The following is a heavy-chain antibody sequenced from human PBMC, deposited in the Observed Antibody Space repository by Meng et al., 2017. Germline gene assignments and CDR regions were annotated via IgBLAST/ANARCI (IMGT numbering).Heavy chain of an antibody. V-gene: IGHV1-69*01. J-gene: IGHJ4*02. D-gene: IGHD3-9*01. CDR3: ARENRDILTGYRYFDY. CDR2: IIPIFGTA. CDR1: GGTFSSYA. Sequence: QGQLVQVGAEVKKPGSSVKVSCKASGGTFSSYAISWVRQAPGQGLEWMGGIIPIFGTANYAQKFQGRVTITADESTSTAYMELSSLRSEDTAVYYCARENRDILTGYRYFDYWGQGTLVTVSS.